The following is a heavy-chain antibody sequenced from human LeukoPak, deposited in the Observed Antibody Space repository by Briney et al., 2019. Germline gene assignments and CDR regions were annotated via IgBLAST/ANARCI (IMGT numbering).Heavy chain of an antibody. CDR1: GFIVSNKY. J-gene: IGHJ3*01. Sequence: EPGGSLRLSCAASGFIVSNKYMTWVRQAPGKGLEYVSLIYNNGRTYYADSVKGRYTISRDNSKNTLYLQMNSLRVEDTAVYYCARGLSLSGYLDAFDVWGQGAVVTVSS. V-gene: IGHV3-53*01. D-gene: IGHD3-22*01. CDR2: IYNNGRT. CDR3: ARGLSLSGYLDAFDV.